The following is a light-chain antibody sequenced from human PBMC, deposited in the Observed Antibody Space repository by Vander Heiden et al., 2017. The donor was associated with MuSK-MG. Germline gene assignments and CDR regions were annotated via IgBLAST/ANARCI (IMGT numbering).Light chain of an antibody. CDR3: SSYAANSNCV. V-gene: IGLV2-23*01. J-gene: IGLJ1*01. CDR1: RRDGGTHNF. CDR2: EGS. Sequence: QSALNQPACLSGSPGQAITIPCTGTRRDGGTHNFVPWYQQHTGTAPKVMSCEGSKRPSGVSNRFSGSKSGNTAFLTISGLQAEDDAYYYCSSYAANSNCVFGTGTKVTVL.